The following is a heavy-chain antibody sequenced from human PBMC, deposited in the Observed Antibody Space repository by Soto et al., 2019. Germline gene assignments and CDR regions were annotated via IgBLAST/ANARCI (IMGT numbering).Heavy chain of an antibody. CDR3: AASDSSSWQHDY. Sequence: QVQLVQSGAEMKKPGSSVKVSCKVSGDSFSSYAISWVRQAPGEGLEWVGGIIPIFETANYAQNFQGRVTITAVESTTTAYLAVTRLRPQDTAVFYCAASDSSSWQHDYWGQGTLITV. CDR2: IIPIFETA. D-gene: IGHD6-13*01. J-gene: IGHJ4*02. CDR1: GDSFSSYA. V-gene: IGHV1-69*01.